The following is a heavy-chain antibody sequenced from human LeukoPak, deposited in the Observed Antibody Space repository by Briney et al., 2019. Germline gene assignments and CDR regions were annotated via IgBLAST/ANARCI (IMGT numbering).Heavy chain of an antibody. J-gene: IGHJ4*02. CDR3: ARRDSNYHFDY. Sequence: SETLFLTCTVSGDSISSSSYYWGWIRQPPGKGLEWIGSIYYSGSTYYNPSLKSRVTISVDTSKNQFSLKLSSVTAADTAVYYCARRDSNYHFDYWGQGTLVTVSS. CDR1: GDSISSSSYY. D-gene: IGHD4-11*01. CDR2: IYYSGST. V-gene: IGHV4-39*01.